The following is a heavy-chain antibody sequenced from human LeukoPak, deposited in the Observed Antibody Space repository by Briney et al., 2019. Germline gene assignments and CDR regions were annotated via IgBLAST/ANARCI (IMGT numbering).Heavy chain of an antibody. V-gene: IGHV1-2*06. CDR2: VNPNSGGT. J-gene: IGHJ6*03. Sequence: ASVKVSCKASGYTFTGYYIHWVRQAPGQGPEWMGRVNPNSGGTNYAQQFQGRVTMTRDTSISTAYMELNRLRSDDTAVYYCAREDNYYYMDVWGKGTTVTVSS. CDR3: AREDNYYYMDV. CDR1: GYTFTGYY.